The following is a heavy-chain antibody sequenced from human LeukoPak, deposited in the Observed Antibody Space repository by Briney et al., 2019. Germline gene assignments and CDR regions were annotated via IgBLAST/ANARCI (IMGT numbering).Heavy chain of an antibody. V-gene: IGHV1-46*01. D-gene: IGHD3-22*01. J-gene: IGHJ4*02. CDR3: ERGGPVGNYDSSAYYLH. CDR1: GYIFTSYY. Sequence: ASVKVSCKASGYIFTSYYMHWVRRAPGQGLEWMGIIDPRGGSTSNAQKFQGSVTMTRDTSTSTVYMELSSLRSEDTAVYYCERGGPVGNYDSSAYYLHWGQGTLVTVSS. CDR2: IDPRGGST.